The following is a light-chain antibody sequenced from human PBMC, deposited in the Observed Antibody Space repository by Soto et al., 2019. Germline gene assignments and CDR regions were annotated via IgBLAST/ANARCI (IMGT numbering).Light chain of an antibody. V-gene: IGLV1-44*01. CDR2: SNN. J-gene: IGLJ7*01. CDR3: AACDDSLNGAV. Sequence: QSVLTQPPSASGTPGPRVTISCSGSSSNIGSNTVHWYQQLPGTAPKLLIYSNNQRPSGVPDRFSGSKSGTSASLAISGLQSEDEADYYCAACDDSLNGAVFGGGTQLTVL. CDR1: SSNIGSNT.